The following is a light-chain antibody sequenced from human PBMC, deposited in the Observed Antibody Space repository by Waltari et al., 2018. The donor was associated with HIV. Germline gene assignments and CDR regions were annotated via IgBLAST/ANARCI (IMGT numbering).Light chain of an antibody. Sequence: QSALTQPRSMSGSPGQSVTISCTGTSSDVGGYNYVSWYQQHPGKAPKLMIFDVNKRPSGVPDRFSGSKSGNTASLTISGLQAEDEADYYCSSYADNYTWVFGGGTKLTVL. V-gene: IGLV2-11*01. CDR2: DVN. CDR1: SSDVGGYNY. CDR3: SSYADNYTWV. J-gene: IGLJ3*02.